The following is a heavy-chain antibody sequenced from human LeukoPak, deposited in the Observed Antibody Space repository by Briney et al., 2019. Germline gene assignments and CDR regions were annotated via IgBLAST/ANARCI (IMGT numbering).Heavy chain of an antibody. D-gene: IGHD5-12*01. CDR2: INPSGGST. CDR1: GYTFTSYY. Sequence: ASVKVSCKASGYTFTSYYMHWVRQAPGQGLEWMGIINPSGGSTSYAQKFQGRVTMTEDTSTDTAYMELSSLRSEDTAVYYCATDRRGPLDYWGQGTLVTVSS. V-gene: IGHV1-46*01. CDR3: ATDRRGPLDY. J-gene: IGHJ4*02.